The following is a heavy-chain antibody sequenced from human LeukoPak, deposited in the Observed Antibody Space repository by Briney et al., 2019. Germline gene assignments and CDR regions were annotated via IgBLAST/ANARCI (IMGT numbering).Heavy chain of an antibody. CDR2: ISGSGGST. J-gene: IGHJ3*02. CDR3: AKDWGAGEGAFDI. CDR1: GFTFSSYA. Sequence: GGSLRLSCAASGFTFSSYAMSWVRQSPGKGLEWVSVISGSGGSTYDADSVKGRFTMSRNNSKNTLYLQMNSLRAEDTAVYYCAKDWGAGEGAFDIWGQGTMVTVSS. D-gene: IGHD1-26*01. V-gene: IGHV3-23*01.